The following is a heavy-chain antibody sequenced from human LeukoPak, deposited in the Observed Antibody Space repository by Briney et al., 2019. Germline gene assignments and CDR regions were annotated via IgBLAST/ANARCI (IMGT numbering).Heavy chain of an antibody. CDR3: ARDGWKVGYCSSTSCYWLPFYYYYMDV. V-gene: IGHV3-21*01. CDR2: ISSSSSYI. CDR1: GFTFSSYS. Sequence: PGGSLRLSCAASGFTFSSYSMNWVRQAPGKGLEWVSSISSSSSYIYYADSVKGRFTISRDNAKNSLYLQMNSLRAEDTAVYYCARDGWKVGYCSSTSCYWLPFYYYYMDVWGKGTTVTVSS. J-gene: IGHJ6*03. D-gene: IGHD2-2*01.